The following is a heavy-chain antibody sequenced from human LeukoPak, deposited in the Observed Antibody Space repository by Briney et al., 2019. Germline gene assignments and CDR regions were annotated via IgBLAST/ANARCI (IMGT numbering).Heavy chain of an antibody. V-gene: IGHV1-2*06. J-gene: IGHJ4*02. CDR2: INPNSGGT. Sequence: GASVKVSCKASGYTFTGYYMHWVRQAPGQALEWMGRINPNSGGTNYAQKFQGRVTMTRDTSISTAYMELSRLRSDDTAVYYCARASTHRYYYDSSGYYYGVDYWGQGTLVTVSS. CDR1: GYTFTGYY. D-gene: IGHD3-22*01. CDR3: ARASTHRYYYDSSGYYYGVDY.